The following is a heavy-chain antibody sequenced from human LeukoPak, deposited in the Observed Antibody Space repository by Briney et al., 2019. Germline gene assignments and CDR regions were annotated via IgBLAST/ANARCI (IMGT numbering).Heavy chain of an antibody. CDR3: ARFGMYYYDSSGYPYKYFDY. CDR2: IYYSGST. D-gene: IGHD3-22*01. J-gene: IGHJ4*02. V-gene: IGHV4-31*03. CDR1: GGSISSGGHY. Sequence: SQTLSLTCTVSGGSISSGGHYWSWIREHPGKGLEWIGYIYYSGSTYYNPSLKSRVTISVDTSKNQFSLKLSSVTAADTAVYYCARFGMYYYDSSGYPYKYFDYWGQGTLVTVSS.